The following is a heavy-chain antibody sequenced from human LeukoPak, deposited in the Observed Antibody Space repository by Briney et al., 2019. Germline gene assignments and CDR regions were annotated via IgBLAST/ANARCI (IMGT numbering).Heavy chain of an antibody. Sequence: GGSLRLSCAASGFTFSSYSMNWVRQGPGKGLEWVSSISSSSAYIYYADSMKGRFTISRDNAKNSLFLQMNSLRAEDTAVYYCARAGRSAYKSGGDYWGQGTLVTVSS. CDR3: ARAGRSAYKSGGDY. J-gene: IGHJ4*02. V-gene: IGHV3-21*01. D-gene: IGHD5-12*01. CDR1: GFTFSSYS. CDR2: ISSSSAYI.